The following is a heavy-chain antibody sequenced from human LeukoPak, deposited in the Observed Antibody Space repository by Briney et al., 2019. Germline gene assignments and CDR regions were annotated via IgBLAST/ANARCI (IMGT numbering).Heavy chain of an antibody. J-gene: IGHJ5*02. CDR1: GDSIIGYY. CDR3: ARLRIVGATLSWFDP. D-gene: IGHD1-26*01. V-gene: IGHV4-34*01. Sequence: PSETLSLTCSVSGDSIIGYYWGWIRQPPGKGLEWIGEINHSGSTNYNPSLKSRVTISVDTSKNQFSLKLSSVTAADTAVYYCARLRIVGATLSWFDPWGQGTLVTVSS. CDR2: INHSGST.